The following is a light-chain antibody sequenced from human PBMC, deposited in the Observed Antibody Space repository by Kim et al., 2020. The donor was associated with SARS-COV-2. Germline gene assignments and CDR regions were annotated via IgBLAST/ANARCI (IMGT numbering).Light chain of an antibody. CDR2: KAS. CDR3: QQYNSYPYT. J-gene: IGKJ2*01. Sequence: DIQMTQSPSTLSASVGDRVTITCRASQNINSRLAWYQQKPGKAPKPLIYKASSLESGVPSRFSGSGSGTDFTLTISSLQPDDFASYYCQQYNSYPYTFGQGTELEI. V-gene: IGKV1-5*03. CDR1: QNINSR.